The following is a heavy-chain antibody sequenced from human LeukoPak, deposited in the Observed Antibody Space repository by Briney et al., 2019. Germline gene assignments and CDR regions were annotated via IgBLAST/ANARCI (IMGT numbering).Heavy chain of an antibody. D-gene: IGHD3-9*01. CDR1: GGSFSGYY. Sequence: SETLSLTCAVYGGSFSGYYWNWIRQPPGKGLEWVGEISHSGSTNYNPSLKSRVTVSLDTSKNQFSLKLSSVTAADTAVYYCARGRAYFDWGQGTLVTVSS. CDR3: ARGRAYFD. CDR2: ISHSGST. V-gene: IGHV4-34*01. J-gene: IGHJ4*02.